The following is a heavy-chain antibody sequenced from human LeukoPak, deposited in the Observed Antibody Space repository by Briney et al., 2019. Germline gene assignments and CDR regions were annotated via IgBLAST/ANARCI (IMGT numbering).Heavy chain of an antibody. CDR1: FYTFTSYG. Sequence: ASVKVSCKSSFYTFTSYGISWVRQAPGQGLEWMGWISAYNGNTNYAQKLRGRVTMTTDTSTSTAYMELRRLRSDDTPVYYCASYLTTAYLSVMDVWGQGTTVTVSS. D-gene: IGHD4-11*01. CDR2: ISAYNGNT. J-gene: IGHJ6*02. V-gene: IGHV1-18*01. CDR3: ASYLTTAYLSVMDV.